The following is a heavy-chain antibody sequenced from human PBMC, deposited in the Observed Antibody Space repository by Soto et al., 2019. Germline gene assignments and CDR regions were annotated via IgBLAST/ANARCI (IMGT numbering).Heavy chain of an antibody. J-gene: IGHJ4*02. CDR3: AKDRKSGSGWYWDY. CDR2: ISASGSTT. Sequence: GGSLRLSCAASGFTFSNYAMSWVRQAPGKGLEWVSAISASGSTTYYSDSVKGRFTISRDNSKNTLHLQMNSLRAEDTAVYYCAKDRKSGSGWYWDYWGQGTLVTVSS. CDR1: GFTFSNYA. D-gene: IGHD6-19*01. V-gene: IGHV3-23*01.